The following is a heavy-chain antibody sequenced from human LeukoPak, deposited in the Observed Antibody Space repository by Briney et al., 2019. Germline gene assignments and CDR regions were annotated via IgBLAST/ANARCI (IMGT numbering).Heavy chain of an antibody. CDR2: IYSSGTT. CDR3: ARFNSGCSEASCYVHY. CDR1: GGSMNDHY. V-gene: IGHV4-59*11. J-gene: IGHJ4*02. D-gene: IGHD2-2*01. Sequence: SETLSLTCTVSGGSMNDHYWTWIRQPPEKGLELIGHIYSSGTTAYTPSLKSRVTMSIDTSRNQFSLNVFSVTAADSAVYYCARFNSGCSEASCYVHYWDQGILVIVSS.